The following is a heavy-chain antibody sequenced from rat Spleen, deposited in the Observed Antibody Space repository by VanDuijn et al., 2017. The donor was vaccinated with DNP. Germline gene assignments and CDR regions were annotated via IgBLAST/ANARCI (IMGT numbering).Heavy chain of an antibody. CDR2: ISYDGSST. CDR3: ARPDY. V-gene: IGHV5-7*01. Sequence: QLVESGGGLVQPGRSLKLSCAASGFTFSDYNMAWVRQAPKKGLEWVATISYDGSSTYYRDSVKGRFTVSRDNAKSTLYLQMDSLRSEDTATYYCARPDYWGQGVMVTVSS. CDR1: GFTFSDYN. J-gene: IGHJ2*01.